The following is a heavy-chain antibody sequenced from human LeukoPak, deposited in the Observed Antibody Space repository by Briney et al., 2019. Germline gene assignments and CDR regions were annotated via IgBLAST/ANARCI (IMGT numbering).Heavy chain of an antibody. D-gene: IGHD3-22*01. J-gene: IGHJ4*02. V-gene: IGHV3-30-3*01. CDR3: VRGRYYYDSSGYLDY. CDR1: GFTFSHYA. CDR2: ISYDGSDK. Sequence: GGSLRHSCAASGFTFSHYAMHWVRQAPGKGLQWVALISYDGSDKYYSDSVQGRFTISRDNSKNTLYLQMNSLRAEDTTVYFCVRGRYYYDSSGYLDYWGQGSLVTVSS.